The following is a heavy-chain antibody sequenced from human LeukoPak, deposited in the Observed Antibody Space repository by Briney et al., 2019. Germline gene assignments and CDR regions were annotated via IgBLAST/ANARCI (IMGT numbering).Heavy chain of an antibody. Sequence: GGSLRLSCAASGFTFSSYWMSWVRQAPGKGLEWVANIRQDGSVKYYVDSVKGRFTISRDNAKNSLYLQMNSLRAEDTAVYYCAREVNYDFWSGSADWFDPWGQGTLVTVSS. CDR2: IRQDGSVK. D-gene: IGHD3-3*01. V-gene: IGHV3-7*01. CDR3: AREVNYDFWSGSADWFDP. J-gene: IGHJ5*02. CDR1: GFTFSSYW.